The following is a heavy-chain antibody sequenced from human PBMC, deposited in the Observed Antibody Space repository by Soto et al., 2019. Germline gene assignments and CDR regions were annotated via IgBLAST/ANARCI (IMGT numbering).Heavy chain of an antibody. CDR2: ISGGGDTT. D-gene: IGHD3-10*01. CDR1: GFTFNNYA. Sequence: EVQLLESGGGLVQPGGSLRLSCAASGFTFNNYAMTWVRQAPGKGLEWVSAISGGGDTTSYADSVKGRFTVSRDGSKNTPELQMSRLRAEDPALYCCAKGRGGSGSLTPRVDFWGQGTLVTVSS. V-gene: IGHV3-23*01. J-gene: IGHJ4*02. CDR3: AKGRGGSGSLTPRVDF.